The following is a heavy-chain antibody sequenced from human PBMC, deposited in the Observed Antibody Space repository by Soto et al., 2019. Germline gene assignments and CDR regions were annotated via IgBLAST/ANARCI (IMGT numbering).Heavy chain of an antibody. CDR2: ISGSGGST. Sequence: GGSLRLSCAASGFTFSSYAMSWVRQAPGKGLEWVSAISGSGGSTYYADSVKGRFTISRDNSKNTLYLQMNSLRAEDTAVYYCAKTGIWVPVVPAAMFDYWGQGTLVTVSS. CDR3: AKTGIWVPVVPAAMFDY. J-gene: IGHJ4*02. V-gene: IGHV3-23*01. CDR1: GFTFSSYA. D-gene: IGHD2-2*01.